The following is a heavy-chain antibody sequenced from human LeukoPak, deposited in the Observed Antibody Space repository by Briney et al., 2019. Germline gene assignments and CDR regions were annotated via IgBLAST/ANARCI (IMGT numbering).Heavy chain of an antibody. D-gene: IGHD3-9*01. CDR2: IYYSGST. J-gene: IGHJ3*02. CDR3: ARDNDILTGYTPGFGAFDI. V-gene: IGHV4-39*07. Sequence: PSETLSLTCAVSGGSISSSSYYWGWIRQPPGKGLEWIGSIYYSGSTYYNPSLKSRVTISVDTSKNQFSLKLSSVTAADTAVYYCARDNDILTGYTPGFGAFDIWGQGTMVTVSS. CDR1: GGSISSSSYY.